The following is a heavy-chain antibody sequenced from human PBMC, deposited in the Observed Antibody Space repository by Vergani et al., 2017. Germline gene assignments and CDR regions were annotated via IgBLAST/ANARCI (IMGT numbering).Heavy chain of an antibody. CDR3: AGGGDGGGYYFDY. V-gene: IGHV3-30-3*01. Sequence: QVQLVESVGGVVQPGRSLRLSCASSGFTFSSYAMHWVRQAPGKGLEWVAVISYYGSNNYYADSVKGRVTISRDDSKNTLYLQMNSLRAEDTAVYYWAGGGDGGGYYFDYWGQGTLVTVSS. CDR1: GFTFSSYA. D-gene: IGHD2-21*01. CDR2: ISYYGSNN. J-gene: IGHJ4*02.